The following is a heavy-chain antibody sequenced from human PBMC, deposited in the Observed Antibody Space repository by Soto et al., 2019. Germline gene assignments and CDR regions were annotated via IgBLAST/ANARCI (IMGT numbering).Heavy chain of an antibody. J-gene: IGHJ4*02. CDR2: IYYSGST. D-gene: IGHD4-17*01. CDR1: GGSISSYY. Sequence: SETLSLTCTVSGGSISSYYWSWIRQPPGKGLEWIGYIYYSGSTNYNPSLKSRVTISVDTSKNQFSLKLGSVTAADTAVYYCARGEYGDYVDYWGQGTLVTVSS. CDR3: ARGEYGDYVDY. V-gene: IGHV4-59*01.